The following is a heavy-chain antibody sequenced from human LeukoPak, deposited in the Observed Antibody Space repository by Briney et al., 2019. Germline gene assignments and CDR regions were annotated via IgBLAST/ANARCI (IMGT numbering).Heavy chain of an antibody. CDR1: GFTFDDYG. CDR3: AKGRRTNGSGSYYRALSPFDY. Sequence: GGTLRLSCAASGFTFDDYGMSWVRQAPGKGLEWVSSIKWNGGSTGYADSVKGRFTISRDNAKNSLYLQMNSLRAEDTAVYYCAKGRRTNGSGSYYRALSPFDYWGQGTLVTVSS. J-gene: IGHJ4*02. V-gene: IGHV3-20*04. D-gene: IGHD3-10*01. CDR2: IKWNGGST.